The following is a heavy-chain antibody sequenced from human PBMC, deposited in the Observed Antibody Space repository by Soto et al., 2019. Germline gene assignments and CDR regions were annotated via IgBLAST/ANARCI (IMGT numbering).Heavy chain of an antibody. CDR2: IYDGGRT. CDR1: GGSISTVDYW. J-gene: IGHJ4*02. D-gene: IGHD7-27*01. CDR3: ARGPSGDKVDS. Sequence: QVQLQESGPGLVKPSQTLSLTCTVSGGSISTVDYWWSWIRQSPDMGLEWIGHIYDGGRTYNNPSPESRVTMSGAPSKSPLSLTLSSVSAADTAVYYCARGPSGDKVDSWGQGTLVTVSS. V-gene: IGHV4-30-4*01.